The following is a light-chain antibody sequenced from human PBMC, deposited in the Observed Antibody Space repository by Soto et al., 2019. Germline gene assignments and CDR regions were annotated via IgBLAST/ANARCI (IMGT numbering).Light chain of an antibody. J-gene: IGKJ5*01. Sequence: IVLTQTPGTLSLSPGERATLSCRAIQSVSSNYLAWYQQKPGQAPRLLIYGASSRATGIPARFSGSGSGTDFTLTISSLEPEDFAVYYCQQRSNWPPSTFGQGTRLEIK. V-gene: IGKV3D-20*02. CDR3: QQRSNWPPST. CDR2: GAS. CDR1: QSVSSNY.